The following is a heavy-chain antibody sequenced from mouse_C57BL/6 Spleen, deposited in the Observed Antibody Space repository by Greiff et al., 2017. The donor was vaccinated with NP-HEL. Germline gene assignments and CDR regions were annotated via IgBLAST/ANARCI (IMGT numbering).Heavy chain of an antibody. CDR3: TRGFPDSSGYVWAMDY. V-gene: IGHV5-9-1*02. CDR2: ISSGGDYI. Sequence: EVQLQESGEGLVKPGGSLKLSCAASGFTFSSYAMSWVRQTPEKRLEWVAYISSGGDYIYYADTVKGRFTISRDNARNTLYLQMSSLKSEDTAMYYCTRGFPDSSGYVWAMDYWGQGTSVTVSS. D-gene: IGHD3-2*02. J-gene: IGHJ4*01. CDR1: GFTFSSYA.